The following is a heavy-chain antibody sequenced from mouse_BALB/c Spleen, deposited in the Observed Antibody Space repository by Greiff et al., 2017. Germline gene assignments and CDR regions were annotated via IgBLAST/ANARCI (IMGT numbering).Heavy chain of an antibody. CDR1: GFAFNSYD. J-gene: IGHJ3*01. V-gene: IGHV5-12-1*01. Sequence: EVMLVESGGGLVKPGGSLKLSCAASGFAFNSYDMSWVRQTPEKRLEWVAYISSGGGSTYYPDTVKGRFTISRDNAKNTLYLQMSSLKSEDTAMYYCARHGAWFAYWGQGTLVTVSA. CDR3: ARHGAWFAY. CDR2: ISSGGGST.